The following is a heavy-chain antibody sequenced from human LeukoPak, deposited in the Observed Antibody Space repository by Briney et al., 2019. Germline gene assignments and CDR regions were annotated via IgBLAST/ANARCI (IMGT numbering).Heavy chain of an antibody. V-gene: IGHV3-21*01. CDR2: ISSSSSYI. CDR3: ARVSYYDILTGYYTSYYYYMDV. J-gene: IGHJ6*03. CDR1: GFTFSSYS. Sequence: GGSLRLSCAASGFTFSSYSMNWVRQAPGKGLEWVSSISSSSSYIYYADSVKGRFTISRDNAKNSLYLQMNSLRAEDTAVYYCARVSYYDILTGYYTSYYYYMDVWGKGTTVTISS. D-gene: IGHD3-9*01.